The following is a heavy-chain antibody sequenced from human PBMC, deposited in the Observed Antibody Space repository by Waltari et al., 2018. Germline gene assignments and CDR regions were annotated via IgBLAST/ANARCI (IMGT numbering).Heavy chain of an antibody. V-gene: IGHV3-43D*03. Sequence: EKQLVESGGGVAQPGGSLRLSCEASGFTFGNYAFPWVRPVTGKGLQWVSLINWDVCDIYYADSVKGRFTISRDNSKSCLYLQMNSLRPEYTGLYYCVEDSFGGFFDFWGRGTLVTVSS. CDR3: VEDSFGGFFDF. CDR2: INWDVCDI. D-gene: IGHD3-16*01. J-gene: IGHJ2*01. CDR1: GFTFGNYA.